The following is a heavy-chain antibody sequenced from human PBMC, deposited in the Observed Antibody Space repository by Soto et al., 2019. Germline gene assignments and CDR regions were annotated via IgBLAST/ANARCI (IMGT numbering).Heavy chain of an antibody. J-gene: IGHJ6*03. Sequence: GGSLRLSCAASGFTFSSYSMNWVRQAPGKGLEWVSSISSSSSYIYYADSVKGRFTISRDNAKNSLYLQMNSLRAEDTAVYYCARAQGTVAGYYYYMDVWGKGTTVTVSS. CDR2: ISSSSSYI. D-gene: IGHD2-15*01. V-gene: IGHV3-21*01. CDR1: GFTFSSYS. CDR3: ARAQGTVAGYYYYMDV.